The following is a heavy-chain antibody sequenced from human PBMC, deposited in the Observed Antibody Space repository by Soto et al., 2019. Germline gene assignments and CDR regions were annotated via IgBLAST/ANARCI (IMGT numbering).Heavy chain of an antibody. V-gene: IGHV3-23*01. CDR2: ISGSGGTT. CDR1: GFTFSGSA. D-gene: IGHD1-26*01. CDR3: ARGRDGYYPMGGY. J-gene: IGHJ4*02. Sequence: GGSLRLSCAASGFTFSGSAFSWVRQAPGKGLEWVSAISGSGGTTYYADSVKGRFTISRDNSKNTLFLQMNILRAEDTAVYYCARGRDGYYPMGGYWGQGTLVTVSS.